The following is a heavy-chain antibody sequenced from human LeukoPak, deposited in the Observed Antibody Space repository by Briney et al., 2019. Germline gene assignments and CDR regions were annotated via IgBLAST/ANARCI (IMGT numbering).Heavy chain of an antibody. V-gene: IGHV4-34*01. CDR1: GGSFSGHY. CDR2: STHSGST. Sequence: SETLSLTCAVYGGSFSGHYWTWIRQPPGKGLEWIGESTHSGSTNYNPSLKSRVTISVDTSKSQFSLKLTSVTAADTAVYHCARSRTGAAALDFWGPGMLVTVSS. D-gene: IGHD2-2*01. CDR3: ARSRTGAAALDF. J-gene: IGHJ4*02.